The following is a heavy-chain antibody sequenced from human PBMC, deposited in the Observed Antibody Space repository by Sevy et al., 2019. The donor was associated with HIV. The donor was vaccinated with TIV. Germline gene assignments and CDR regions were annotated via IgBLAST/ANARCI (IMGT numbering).Heavy chain of an antibody. Sequence: GGSRRLSCAASGFTCSSYGMHWVRQAPGKGLEGVAVIWYDGSKKYYADSVKGRFTSSRDNSKNTLYLQMNSLRAEDTAVYYCASGGLYDSSGYYYVSAFDIWGQGTMVTVSS. CDR3: ASGGLYDSSGYYYVSAFDI. D-gene: IGHD3-22*01. CDR2: IWYDGSKK. V-gene: IGHV3-33*01. CDR1: GFTCSSYG. J-gene: IGHJ3*02.